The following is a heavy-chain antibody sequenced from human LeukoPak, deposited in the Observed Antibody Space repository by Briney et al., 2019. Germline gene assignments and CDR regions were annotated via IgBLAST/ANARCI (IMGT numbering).Heavy chain of an antibody. CDR1: GYTFTRYY. CDR2: INPISGAT. Sequence: EASVKVSCKTSGYTFTRYYKQWVRQAPGHGLEWMGIINPISGATDYAQKFQGRVTMTRDTSTSTVYMELSSLRSEDTAMYYCARLPYRDGVAQDYWGQGTLVTVSP. CDR3: ARLPYRDGVAQDY. J-gene: IGHJ4*02. V-gene: IGHV1-46*01. D-gene: IGHD3-16*02.